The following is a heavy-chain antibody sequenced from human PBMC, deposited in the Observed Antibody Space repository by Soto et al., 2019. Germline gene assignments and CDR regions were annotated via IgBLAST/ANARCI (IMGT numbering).Heavy chain of an antibody. CDR3: ARSTYGEGYPHFFAD. CDR2: IYHSGST. CDR1: GDSISSDNW. J-gene: IGHJ4*02. D-gene: IGHD3-16*02. V-gene: IGHV4-4*02. Sequence: QVQLQESGPGLVKPSGTLSLTCAVSGDSISSDNWWSWVRQPPGKGLEWIGEIYHSGSTNYNPSLKSRVTISLDKSKSQFSLKLSAVTAADTAFYYCARSTYGEGYPHFFADWGQGTLVTVSS.